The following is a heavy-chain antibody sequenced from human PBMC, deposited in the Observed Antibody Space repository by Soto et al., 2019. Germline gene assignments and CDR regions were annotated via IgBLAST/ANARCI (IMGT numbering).Heavy chain of an antibody. CDR2: ISGSGGST. V-gene: IGHV3-23*01. D-gene: IGHD3-3*01. CDR1: GFTFSSYA. CDR3: RSVVLRFLESPPLDY. Sequence: PGGSLRLSCAASGFTFSSYAMSWVRQAPGKGLEWVSAISGSGGSTYYADSVKGRFTISRDNSKNTLYLQMNSLRAEDTAVYYCRSVVLRFLESPPLDYWGQGTLVTVAS. J-gene: IGHJ4*02.